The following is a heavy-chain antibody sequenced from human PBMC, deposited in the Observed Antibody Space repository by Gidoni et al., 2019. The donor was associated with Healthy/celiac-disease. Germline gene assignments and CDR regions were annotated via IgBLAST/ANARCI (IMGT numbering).Heavy chain of an antibody. Sequence: QVQLVESGGGVVQPGGSLRLSCAASGFTFSSYGMHWVRQAPGKGLEWVAFIRYDGSNKYYADSVKGRFTIARDNSKNTLYLQMNSLRAEDTAVYYCATDLYSGYDWCEDWGQGTLVTVSS. CDR3: ATDLYSGYDWCED. J-gene: IGHJ4*02. CDR1: GFTFSSYG. V-gene: IGHV3-30*02. D-gene: IGHD5-12*01. CDR2: IRYDGSNK.